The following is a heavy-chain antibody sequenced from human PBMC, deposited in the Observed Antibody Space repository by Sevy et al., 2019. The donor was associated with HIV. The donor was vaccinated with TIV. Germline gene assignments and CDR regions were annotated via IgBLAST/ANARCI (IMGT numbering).Heavy chain of an antibody. CDR2: ITSGGLAT. CDR3: ARGTKGVADS. Sequence: GGSLRLSCAASGFTFRSDWMHWVRQAPGKGLAWVAQITSGGLATNYADSVRGRFTISRDTAKNTLYLQMDSLRVEDTAVYYCARGTKGVADSWGQGTLVTVSS. J-gene: IGHJ4*02. D-gene: IGHD3-3*01. CDR1: GFTFRSDW. V-gene: IGHV3-74*01.